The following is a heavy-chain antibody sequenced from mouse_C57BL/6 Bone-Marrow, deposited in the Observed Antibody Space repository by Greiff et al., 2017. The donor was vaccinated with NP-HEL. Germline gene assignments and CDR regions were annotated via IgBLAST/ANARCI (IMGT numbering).Heavy chain of an antibody. J-gene: IGHJ4*01. CDR1: GFNIKDDY. CDR3: TTLYCGSSYAMDY. V-gene: IGHV14-4*01. Sequence: EVQLQQSGAELVRPGASVKLSCTASGFNIKDDYMHWVKQRPEQGLEWIGWIDPENGDTEYASKFQGKATITADTSSNTAYLQLSSLTSEDTAVYYCTTLYCGSSYAMDYWGQGTSVTVSS. CDR2: IDPENGDT. D-gene: IGHD1-1*01.